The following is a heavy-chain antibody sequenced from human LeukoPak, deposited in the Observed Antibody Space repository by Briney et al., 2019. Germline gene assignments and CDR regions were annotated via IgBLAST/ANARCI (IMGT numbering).Heavy chain of an antibody. Sequence: GGSLRLSCAASGFTFSSYAMSWVRQAPGKGLEWVSGISWNSGSIGYADSVKGRFTISRDNAKNSLYLQMNSLRAEDTALYYCAKDIVPYYYDSSGYFDYWGQGTLVTVSS. V-gene: IGHV3-9*01. CDR1: GFTFSSYA. D-gene: IGHD3-22*01. CDR2: ISWNSGSI. J-gene: IGHJ4*02. CDR3: AKDIVPYYYDSSGYFDY.